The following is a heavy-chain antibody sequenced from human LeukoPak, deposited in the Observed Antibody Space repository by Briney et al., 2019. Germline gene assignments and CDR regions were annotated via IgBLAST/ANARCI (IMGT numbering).Heavy chain of an antibody. Sequence: PGGSLRLSCAASGFTFNSYAMSWVRQAPGKGLEWVSAISGSGGSTYYADSVKGRFTISRDNSKNTLYLQMNSLRAEDTAVYCCANIVSSGYYDYWGQGTLVTVSS. V-gene: IGHV3-23*01. D-gene: IGHD3-22*01. CDR2: ISGSGGST. J-gene: IGHJ4*02. CDR3: ANIVSSGYYDY. CDR1: GFTFNSYA.